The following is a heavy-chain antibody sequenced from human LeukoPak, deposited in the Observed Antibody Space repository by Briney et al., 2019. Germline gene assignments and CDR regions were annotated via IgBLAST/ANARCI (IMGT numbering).Heavy chain of an antibody. CDR1: GYTFTGYY. CDR2: INPSGGST. V-gene: IGHV1-46*01. D-gene: IGHD6-19*01. CDR3: ARDRGSGWYSDY. J-gene: IGHJ4*02. Sequence: GASVKVSCKASGYTFTGYYMHWVRQAPGQGLEWMGIINPSGGSTSYAQKFQGRVTMTRDTSTSTVYMELSSLRSEDTAVYYCARDRGSGWYSDYWGQGTLVTVSS.